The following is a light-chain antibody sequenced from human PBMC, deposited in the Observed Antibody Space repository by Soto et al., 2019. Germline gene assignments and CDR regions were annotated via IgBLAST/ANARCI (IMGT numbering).Light chain of an antibody. CDR2: DAS. V-gene: IGKV1-33*01. CDR3: QQYDILPIT. J-gene: IGKJ5*01. CDR1: QGISSY. Sequence: DIQLTQSPSFLSASVGDRVTISCRASQGISSYLAWYQHKPGKAPNLLIYDASNLEIGVPSRFSGSGSGTHFTFTISSLQTEDIGTYYCQQYDILPITFGRGTRLEIK.